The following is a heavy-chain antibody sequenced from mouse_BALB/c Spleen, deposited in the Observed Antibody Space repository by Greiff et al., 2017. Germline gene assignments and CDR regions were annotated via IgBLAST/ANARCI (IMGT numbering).Heavy chain of an antibody. D-gene: IGHD2-4*01. CDR2: INPSTGYT. Sequence: QVQLQQSGAELAKPGASVKMSCKASGYTFTSYWMHWVKQRPGQGLEWIGYINPSTGYTEYNQKFKDKATLTADKSSSTAYMQLSSLTSEDSAVYYCAPSTMITAWFAYWGQGTLVTVSA. CDR3: APSTMITAWFAY. CDR1: GYTFTSYW. J-gene: IGHJ3*01. V-gene: IGHV1-7*01.